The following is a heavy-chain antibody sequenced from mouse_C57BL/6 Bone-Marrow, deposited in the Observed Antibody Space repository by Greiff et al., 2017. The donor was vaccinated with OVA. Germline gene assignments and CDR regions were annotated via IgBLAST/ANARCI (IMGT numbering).Heavy chain of an antibody. J-gene: IGHJ3*01. Sequence: EVNVVESGGGLVKPGGSLKLSCAASGFTFSSYAMSWVRQTPEKRLEWVATISDGGSYTYYPDNVKGRFTISRNNDNNNLKQRMSHLESEVTAMYCCARDLTGTWFAYWGQGTLVTVSA. CDR3: ARDLTGTWFAY. D-gene: IGHD4-1*01. CDR1: GFTFSSYA. CDR2: ISDGGSYT. V-gene: IGHV5-4*01.